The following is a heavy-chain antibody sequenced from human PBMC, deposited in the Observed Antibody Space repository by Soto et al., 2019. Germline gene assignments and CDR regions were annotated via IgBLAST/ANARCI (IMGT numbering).Heavy chain of an antibody. CDR2: ISTTGDSV. Sequence: EVQLLESGGGLVQPGGSLRLSCTASGFTFNDYSMSWVRQAPGKGLEWVSGISTTGDSVYYADSGKGRFTISRDNSKNTLLLHMNRLRGEDTAIYYCAKDGGVRGVIDSFDIWGQGTMVTVSS. CDR1: GFTFNDYS. J-gene: IGHJ3*02. CDR3: AKDGGVRGVIDSFDI. V-gene: IGHV3-23*01. D-gene: IGHD3-10*01.